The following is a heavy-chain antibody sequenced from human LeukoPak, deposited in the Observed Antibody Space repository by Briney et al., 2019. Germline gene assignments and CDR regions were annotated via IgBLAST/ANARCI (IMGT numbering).Heavy chain of an antibody. J-gene: IGHJ4*02. Sequence: SETLSLTCAVYGGSFSGYYWSWIRQPPGKGLEWIGEINHSGGTNYNPSLKSRVTISVDTSKNQFSLKLSSVTAADTAVYYCARHDSSGYYYPYYFDYWGQGTLVTVSS. CDR1: GGSFSGYY. CDR2: INHSGGT. V-gene: IGHV4-34*01. D-gene: IGHD3-22*01. CDR3: ARHDSSGYYYPYYFDY.